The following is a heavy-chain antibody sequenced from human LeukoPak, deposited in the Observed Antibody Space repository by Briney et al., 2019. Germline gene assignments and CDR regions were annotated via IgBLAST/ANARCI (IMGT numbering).Heavy chain of an antibody. V-gene: IGHV1-18*01. CDR1: GYTFTSYG. Sequence: RASVTVSCKASGYTFTSYGISWVRQAPGQGLEWMGWISAYNGNTNYAQKLQGRVTMTTDTSTSTAYMELRSLRSDDTAVYYCATGRYCSSTSCYFYYWGQGTLVTVSS. D-gene: IGHD2-2*01. CDR2: ISAYNGNT. CDR3: ATGRYCSSTSCYFYY. J-gene: IGHJ4*02.